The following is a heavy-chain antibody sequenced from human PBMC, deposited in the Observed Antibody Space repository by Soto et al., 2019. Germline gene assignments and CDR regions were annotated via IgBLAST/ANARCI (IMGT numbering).Heavy chain of an antibody. CDR1: GFTFSNYW. CDR2: IKSDGSVS. Sequence: EVQLVESGGGLVQPGGSLRLSCAASGFTFSNYWMYWVRQAPGTGLEWVSRIKSDGSVSSYGDTVKGRLTISRDNVKHSLYMQMDSRRAQYTAVYYCARGDCVGGTCDSLPGSLYYCMGVWCKGTTVTV. D-gene: IGHD2-15*01. V-gene: IGHV3-74*02. CDR3: ARGDCVGGTCDSLPGSLYYCMGV. J-gene: IGHJ6*03.